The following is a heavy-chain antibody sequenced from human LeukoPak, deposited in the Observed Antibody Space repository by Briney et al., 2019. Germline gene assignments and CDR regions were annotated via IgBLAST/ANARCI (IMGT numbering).Heavy chain of an antibody. D-gene: IGHD2-21*02. CDR1: GYTFTSYY. J-gene: IGHJ4*02. CDR2: INPSGGST. V-gene: IGHV1-46*03. CDR3: ARNEVTGDLGY. Sequence: ASVKDSCKASGYTFTSYYMHWVRQAPGQGLEWMGIINPSGGSTSYAQKFQGRVTMTRDTSTSTVYMELSSLRSEDTAVYYCARNEVTGDLGYWGQGTLVTVSS.